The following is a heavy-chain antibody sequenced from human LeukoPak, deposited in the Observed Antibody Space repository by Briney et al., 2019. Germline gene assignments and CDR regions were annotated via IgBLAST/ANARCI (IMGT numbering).Heavy chain of an antibody. CDR3: ARGGSGYPLDY. D-gene: IGHD3-22*01. V-gene: IGHV4-59*01. CDR1: SGSMSSYY. Sequence: SETLSLTCAVSSGSMSSYYWSWIRQPPGKGLEGIGNIYYTGVTNYSPSLKRRLTISLDTAMKQFSLNLRSVTAADTAMYYCARGGSGYPLDYWGQGTLVTVSS. CDR2: IYYTGVT. J-gene: IGHJ4*02.